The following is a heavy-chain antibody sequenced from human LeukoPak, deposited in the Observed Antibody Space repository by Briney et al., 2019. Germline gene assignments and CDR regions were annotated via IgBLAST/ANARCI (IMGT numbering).Heavy chain of an antibody. D-gene: IGHD1-1*01. Sequence: ASVKVSCKASGYTYTSYGISWVRQAPGQGLEWVGWINAYNGNTNYAQKLQGRLTMTTDTSTSTPYMELRSLRSDDTAVYYCARDLAPNNLRCERLDYWGQGTLVTVSS. CDR2: INAYNGNT. J-gene: IGHJ4*02. CDR1: GYTYTSYG. CDR3: ARDLAPNNLRCERLDY. V-gene: IGHV1-18*01.